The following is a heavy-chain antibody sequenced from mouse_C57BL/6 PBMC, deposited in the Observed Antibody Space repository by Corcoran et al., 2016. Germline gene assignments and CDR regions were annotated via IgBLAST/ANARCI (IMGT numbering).Heavy chain of an antibody. D-gene: IGHD1-1*01. J-gene: IGHJ2*01. Sequence: QIQLVQSGPELKKPGETVKISCKASGYTFTTYGMSWVKQAPGKGLKWMGWINTYSGVPTYADDFKGRFAFSLETSASTAYLQINNLKNEETATYFCARRVTTVVADYWGQGTTLTVSS. CDR1: GYTFTTYG. V-gene: IGHV9-3*01. CDR3: ARRVTTVVADY. CDR2: INTYSGVP.